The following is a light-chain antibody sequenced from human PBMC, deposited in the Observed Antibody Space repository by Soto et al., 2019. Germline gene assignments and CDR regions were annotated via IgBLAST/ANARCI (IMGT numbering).Light chain of an antibody. V-gene: IGKV3-20*01. CDR2: GAS. CDR3: QQYAISWT. J-gene: IGKJ1*01. CDR1: QSVSSNQ. Sequence: EIVLTQSPGTLSLSPGERATLSCRASQSVSSNQLAWYQQKPGQAPRLLMYGASSRATGIPDRFSGSGSGTDFTLTIIRLGPEDFAVYYCQQYAISWTFGQGTKVEIK.